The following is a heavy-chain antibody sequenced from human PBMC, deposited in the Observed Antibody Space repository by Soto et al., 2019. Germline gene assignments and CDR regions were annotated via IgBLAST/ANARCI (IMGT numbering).Heavy chain of an antibody. D-gene: IGHD3-10*01. CDR2: IQQDGRER. J-gene: IGHJ3*02. Sequence: GGSLRLSCEASGFTSGSYWMAWVRQAPGKGLEWVANIQQDGRERHYGDSVKGRFTISRDNAKNSLYLEMNSLRAEDTAFYYCVREGRLLGAFDIWGQGAMVTVSS. CDR1: GFTSGSYW. CDR3: VREGRLLGAFDI. V-gene: IGHV3-7*03.